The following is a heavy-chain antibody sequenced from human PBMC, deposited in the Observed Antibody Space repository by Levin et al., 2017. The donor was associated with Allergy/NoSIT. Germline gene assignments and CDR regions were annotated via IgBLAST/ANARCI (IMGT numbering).Heavy chain of an antibody. V-gene: IGHV3-23*01. CDR3: AKEGRSQVATAVTTFDYFDS. CDR2: ISGSGSGT. D-gene: IGHD4-17*01. CDR1: GFTFSSNA. Sequence: GGSLRLSCAASGFTFSSNAMVWVRQAPVKGLEWVSAISGSGSGTYYADSVKGRFTISRDNSKNILYLEMNSLRAEDTAIYYGAKEGRSQVATAVTTFDYFDSWGQGTLVTVSP. J-gene: IGHJ4*02.